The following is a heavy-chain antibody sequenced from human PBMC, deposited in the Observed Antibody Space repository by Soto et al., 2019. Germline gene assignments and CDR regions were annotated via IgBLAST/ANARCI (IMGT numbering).Heavy chain of an antibody. CDR1: GFTFGHSA. CDR3: AKPEEVVRGFDF. CDR2: ISGTGGAA. J-gene: IGHJ4*02. Sequence: QSGGSMRLSCAASGFTFGHSAMSWVRQAPGKGLEWVAAISGTGGAAYYADSVKARFTISRDNSRNTLFLQMNSLRVDDTAIYHCAKPEEVVRGFDFGGLGSLVTVSS. V-gene: IGHV3-23*01. D-gene: IGHD3-10*01.